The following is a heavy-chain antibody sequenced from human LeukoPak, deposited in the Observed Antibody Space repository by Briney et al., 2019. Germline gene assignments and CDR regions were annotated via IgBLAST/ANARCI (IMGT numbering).Heavy chain of an antibody. J-gene: IGHJ4*02. CDR3: TTGIYDSSGYYYYFDY. CDR2: IKSKTDGGTT. D-gene: IGHD3-22*01. Sequence: GGSLRLSCAASGFTFSNAWMSWVRQAPGKGLEWVGRIKSKTDGGTTDYAAPVKGRFTISRDDSKNTLYLQMNSLKTEDTAVYYCTTGIYDSSGYYYYFDYWGQGTLVTVSS. CDR1: GFTFSNAW. V-gene: IGHV3-15*01.